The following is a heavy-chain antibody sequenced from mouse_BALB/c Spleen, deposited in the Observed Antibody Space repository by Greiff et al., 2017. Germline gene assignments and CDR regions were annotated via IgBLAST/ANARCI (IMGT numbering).Heavy chain of an antibody. CDR2: INSNGGST. V-gene: IGHV5-6-3*01. J-gene: IGHJ4*01. CDR3: ASLWMSAMDY. CDR1: GFTFSSYG. D-gene: IGHD1-1*02. Sequence: EVHLVESGGGLVQPGGSLKLSCAASGFTFSSYGMSWVRQTPDKRLELVATINSNGGSTYYPDSVKGRFTISRDNAKNTLYLQMSSLKSEDTAMYYCASLWMSAMDYWGQGTSVTVSS.